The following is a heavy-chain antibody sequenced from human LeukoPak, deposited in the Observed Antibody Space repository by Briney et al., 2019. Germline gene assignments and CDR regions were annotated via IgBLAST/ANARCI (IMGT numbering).Heavy chain of an antibody. CDR1: GGSISSYY. Sequence: SETLSLTCTVSGGSISSYYWSWIRQPPGKGLEWIGYIYTSGSTDYNPSLKSRVTMSVATSKNHFSLKLNSVTAADTAVYYCARLNYYYYYMDVWGKGTTVTVSS. CDR3: ARLNYYYYYMDV. CDR2: IYTSGST. J-gene: IGHJ6*03. V-gene: IGHV4-4*09.